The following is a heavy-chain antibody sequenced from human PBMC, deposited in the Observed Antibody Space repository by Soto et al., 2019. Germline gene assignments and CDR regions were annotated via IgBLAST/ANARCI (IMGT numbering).Heavy chain of an antibody. J-gene: IGHJ4*02. D-gene: IGHD2-2*01. CDR1: GDSISSSPY. V-gene: IGHV4-59*01. CDR2: IRHIAST. Sequence: QVQLQESGPGLVKPSGTLSLTCTVSGDSISSSPYWSWIRQPTGKGLEWIGYIRHIASTSYNPSIRSRVDISVDTANNQVSLKPSSVTAADTAVYYCARGADADKTGYWGQGTLVTVSS. CDR3: ARGADADKTGY.